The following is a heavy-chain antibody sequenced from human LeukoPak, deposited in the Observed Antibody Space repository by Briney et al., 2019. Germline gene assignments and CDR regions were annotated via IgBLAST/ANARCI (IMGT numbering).Heavy chain of an antibody. Sequence: GGSLRLSCAASGFTFSSYAMSWVRQAPGKGLEWGSAISGSGGGTYYADSVKGRFTISRDNSKNTLYLQMTSLRAEDTAVYYCAKGSPWSSGFDYWGQGTLVTVSS. CDR1: GFTFSSYA. V-gene: IGHV3-23*01. D-gene: IGHD6-19*01. CDR3: AKGSPWSSGFDY. CDR2: ISGSGGGT. J-gene: IGHJ4*02.